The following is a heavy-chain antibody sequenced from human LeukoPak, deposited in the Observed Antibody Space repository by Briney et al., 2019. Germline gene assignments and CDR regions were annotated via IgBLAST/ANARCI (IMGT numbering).Heavy chain of an antibody. Sequence: GASVKVSCKASGGTFSSYAISWVRQAPGQGLEWMGGIIPIFGTANYAQKFQGRVTITADESTSTAYMELSSLRSEDTAVYYCAGRKRDYFDYWGQGTLVTVSS. CDR2: IIPIFGTA. J-gene: IGHJ4*02. CDR3: AGRKRDYFDY. D-gene: IGHD1-14*01. CDR1: GGTFSSYA. V-gene: IGHV1-69*13.